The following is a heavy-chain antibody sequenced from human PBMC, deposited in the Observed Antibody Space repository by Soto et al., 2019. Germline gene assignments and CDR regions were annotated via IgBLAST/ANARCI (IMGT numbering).Heavy chain of an antibody. CDR2: IIPIFGTA. V-gene: IGHV1-69*12. Sequence: QVQLVQSGAEVKKPGSSVKVSCKASGGTFSSYAISWVRQAPGQGLEWMGGIIPIFGTANNAQKFQGRVTITADESTSTAHLDLSRLRSEDTAVHYPARPPQLTRIYYYYGMDVWGQGTTVTVSS. J-gene: IGHJ6*02. D-gene: IGHD6-6*01. CDR3: ARPPQLTRIYYYYGMDV. CDR1: GGTFSSYA.